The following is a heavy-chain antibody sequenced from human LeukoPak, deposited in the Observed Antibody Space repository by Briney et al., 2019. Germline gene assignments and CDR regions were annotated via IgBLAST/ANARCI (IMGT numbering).Heavy chain of an antibody. CDR3: ARAQWLVPTSYYSYGMDV. Sequence: GGSLRLSCAASGFTFSSYAMHWVRQAPGKGLEWVAVISYDGSNKYYADSVKGRFTISRDNSKNTLYLQMNSLRAEDTAVYYCARAQWLVPTSYYSYGMDVWGQGTTVTVSS. CDR1: GFTFSSYA. CDR2: ISYDGSNK. J-gene: IGHJ6*02. V-gene: IGHV3-30-3*01. D-gene: IGHD6-19*01.